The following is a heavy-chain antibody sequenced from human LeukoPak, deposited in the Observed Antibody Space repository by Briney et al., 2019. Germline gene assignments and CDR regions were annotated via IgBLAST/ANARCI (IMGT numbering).Heavy chain of an antibody. J-gene: IGHJ4*02. V-gene: IGHV3-30*02. D-gene: IGHD6-13*01. CDR3: AKGHSSTWYRDFDY. Sequence: GGSLRLSCAASGFTFSSYGMHWVRQAPGKGLEWVAFIRYDGSNKYYADSVKGRFTISRDNSKNTLYLQMNSLRAEDTAVYYCAKGHSSTWYRDFDYWGQGTLVTVSS. CDR2: IRYDGSNK. CDR1: GFTFSSYG.